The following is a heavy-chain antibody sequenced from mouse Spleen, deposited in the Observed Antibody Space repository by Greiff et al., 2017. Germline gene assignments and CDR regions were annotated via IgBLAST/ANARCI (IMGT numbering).Heavy chain of an antibody. D-gene: IGHD1-1*01. CDR1: GFTFSSYA. J-gene: IGHJ1*01. V-gene: IGHV5-9-3*01. CDR3: ARRGYGSSYDWYFDV. CDR2: ISSGGSYT. Sequence: EVHLVESGGGLVKPGGSLKLSCAASGFTFSSYAMSWVRQTPEKRLEWVATISSGGSYTYYPDSVKGRFTISRDNAKNTLYLQMSSLRSEDTAMYYCARRGYGSSYDWYFDVWGAGTTVTVSS.